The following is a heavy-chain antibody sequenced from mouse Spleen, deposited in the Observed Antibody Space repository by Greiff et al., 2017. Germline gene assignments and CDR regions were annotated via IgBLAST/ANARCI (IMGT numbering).Heavy chain of an antibody. CDR1: GYTFSSYW. Sequence: VQLQQPGAELVKPGASVKISCKATGYTFSSYWIEWVKQRPGHGLEWIGEILPGSGSTNYNEKFKGKATFTADTSSNTAYMQLSSLTSEDSAVYYCARDDYDAYWGQGTLVTVSA. V-gene: IGHV1-9*01. CDR2: ILPGSGST. CDR3: ARDDYDAY. J-gene: IGHJ3*01. D-gene: IGHD2-4*01.